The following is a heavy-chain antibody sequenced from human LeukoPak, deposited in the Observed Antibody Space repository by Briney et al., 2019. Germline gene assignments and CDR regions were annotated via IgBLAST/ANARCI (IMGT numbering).Heavy chain of an antibody. J-gene: IGHJ3*02. Sequence: GGSLRLSCAASGFTFSTCAINRVRQAPGKGLEWVSAISGSGSKTFYADSVKGRFTISRDNPKNTLYLQMNSLRPEDTAVYYCVKEPRGYSFSFDIWGQGTMVTVSS. CDR3: VKEPRGYSFSFDI. D-gene: IGHD5-18*01. V-gene: IGHV3-23*01. CDR1: GFTFSTCA. CDR2: ISGSGSKT.